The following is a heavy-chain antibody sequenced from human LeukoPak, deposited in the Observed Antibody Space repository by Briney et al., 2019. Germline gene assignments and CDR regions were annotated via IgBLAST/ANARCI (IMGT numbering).Heavy chain of an antibody. CDR3: ARAVVAAAFGRYFQH. CDR2: INHSGST. Sequence: SETLSLTCAVYGVSFSGYYWSWIRQPPGKGLEWIGEINHSGSTNYNPSLKSRVTISVDTSMNQFSLKLSSVTAADTAVYYCARAVVAAAFGRYFQHWGQGTLVTVSS. J-gene: IGHJ1*01. D-gene: IGHD6-13*01. V-gene: IGHV4-34*01. CDR1: GVSFSGYY.